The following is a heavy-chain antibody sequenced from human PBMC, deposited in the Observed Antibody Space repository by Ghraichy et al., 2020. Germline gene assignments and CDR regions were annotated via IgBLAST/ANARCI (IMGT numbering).Heavy chain of an antibody. CDR2: VKTDGTYT. CDR1: GFTFSTTW. J-gene: IGHJ1*01. Sequence: GGSLRLSCAASGFTFSTTWMHWARQVPGKGLVWVSRVKTDGTYTTYAASVKGRFTVSRDNAKTTQYLQMNSLTGEDTALYFCARGASGYVEHWGQGTLVTVSS. V-gene: IGHV3-74*01. D-gene: IGHD3-22*01. CDR3: ARGASGYVEH.